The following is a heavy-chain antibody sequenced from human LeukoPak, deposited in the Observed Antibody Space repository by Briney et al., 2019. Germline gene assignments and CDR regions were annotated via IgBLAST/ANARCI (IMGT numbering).Heavy chain of an antibody. CDR3: ARLGELSYFDY. D-gene: IGHD3-16*02. CDR2: INPSGTT. CDR1: GGSFSGYY. J-gene: IGHJ4*02. V-gene: IGHV4-34*01. Sequence: SETLSLTCGVSGGSFSGYYWTWIRQPPGKGLEWIGEINPSGTTNYNPSLKSRVTISVDTSKNQFSLKLSSVTAADTAVYYCARLGELSYFDYWGQGTLVTVSS.